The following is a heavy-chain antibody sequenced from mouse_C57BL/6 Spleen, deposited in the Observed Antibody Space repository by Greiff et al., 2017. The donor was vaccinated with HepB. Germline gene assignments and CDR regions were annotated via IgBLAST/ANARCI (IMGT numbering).Heavy chain of an antibody. D-gene: IGHD2-5*01. J-gene: IGHJ1*03. CDR2: IRNKANGYTT. Sequence: EVMLVESGGGLVQPGGSLSLSCAASGFTFTDYYMSWVRQPPGKALEWLGFIRNKANGYTTEYSASVKGRFTISRDNSQSILYLQMNALRAEDSATYYCARPYSNYGYFDVWGTGTTVTVSS. V-gene: IGHV7-3*01. CDR1: GFTFTDYY. CDR3: ARPYSNYGYFDV.